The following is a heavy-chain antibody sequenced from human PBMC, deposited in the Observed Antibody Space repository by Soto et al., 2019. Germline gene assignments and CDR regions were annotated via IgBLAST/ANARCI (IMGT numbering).Heavy chain of an antibody. Sequence: LRLSCAASGFIFKMYWMHWVRQIPGKGLVWISRIYNDGTYSDYADSVRGRFTISRDNVNDTLYLQMNNLRAEDSGLYYCTRGPRPISTGTGAYWGQGTQVTVSS. J-gene: IGHJ4*02. CDR1: GFIFKMYW. CDR2: IYNDGTYS. D-gene: IGHD3-10*01. V-gene: IGHV3-74*01. CDR3: TRGPRPISTGTGAY.